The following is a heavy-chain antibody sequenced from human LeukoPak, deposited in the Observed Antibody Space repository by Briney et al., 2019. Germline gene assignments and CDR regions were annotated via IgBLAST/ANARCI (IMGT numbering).Heavy chain of an antibody. J-gene: IGHJ4*02. V-gene: IGHV3-7*01. CDR2: IKKDGSEE. D-gene: IGHD2-15*01. CDR1: GYTFSIYW. CDR3: ASYGSGLGRRFDH. Sequence: GGSLRLSCAASGYTFSIYWLSWVRQTPGNGLEWVANIKKDGSEEYYVDSVKGRFTISRDNAKNSLYLQMNSLRAEDTAVYYCASYGSGLGRRFDHWGQGTLVTVSS.